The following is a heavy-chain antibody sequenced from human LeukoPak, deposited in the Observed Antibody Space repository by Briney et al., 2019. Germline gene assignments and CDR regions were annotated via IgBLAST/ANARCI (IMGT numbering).Heavy chain of an antibody. CDR2: INPNSGGT. CDR1: GYTFTGYY. V-gene: IGHV1-2*06. J-gene: IGHJ4*02. CDR3: ARDAWGLAYFDY. Sequence: ASVKVSCKASGYTFTGYYMHWVRQAPGRGLEWMGRINPNSGGTNYAQKFQGRVTITRDTSISTAYMELSRMRSDDTAVYYCARDAWGLAYFDYWGQGTLVTVSS. D-gene: IGHD7-27*01.